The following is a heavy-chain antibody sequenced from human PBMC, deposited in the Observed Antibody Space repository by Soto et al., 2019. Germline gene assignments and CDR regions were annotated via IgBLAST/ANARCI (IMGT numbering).Heavy chain of an antibody. CDR2: IDPSDSYT. CDR3: ARHPLTTGTVDYGMDV. J-gene: IGHJ6*02. Sequence: GESLKISCKDSGYSFTSYWISWVRQMPGKGLEWMGRIDPSDSYTNYSPSFQGHVTISADKSISTAYLQWSSLKASDTAMYYCARHPLTTGTVDYGMDVWGQGTTVTVSS. V-gene: IGHV5-10-1*01. CDR1: GYSFTSYW. D-gene: IGHD1-1*01.